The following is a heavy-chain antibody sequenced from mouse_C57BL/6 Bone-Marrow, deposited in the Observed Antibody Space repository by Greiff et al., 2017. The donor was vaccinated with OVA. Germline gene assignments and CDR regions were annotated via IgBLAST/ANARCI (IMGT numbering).Heavy chain of an antibody. CDR2: INPYNGGT. D-gene: IGHD1-1*01. J-gene: IGHJ2*01. Sequence: VHVKQSGPVLVKPGASVKMSCKASGYTFTDYYMNWVKQSHGKSLEWIGVINPYNGGTSYNQTFKGKATLTVDKSSSTAYMELNSLTSEDSAVYYCARSVYGSSLYYFDYWGQGTTLTVSS. CDR3: ARSVYGSSLYYFDY. V-gene: IGHV1-19*01. CDR1: GYTFTDYY.